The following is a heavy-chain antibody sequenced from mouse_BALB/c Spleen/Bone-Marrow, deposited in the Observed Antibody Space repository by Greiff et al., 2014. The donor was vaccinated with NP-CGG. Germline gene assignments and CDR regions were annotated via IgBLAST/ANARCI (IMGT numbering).Heavy chain of an antibody. CDR1: GFNIKDTY. V-gene: IGHV14-3*02. CDR2: IDAVNGNS. CDR3: ARYGY. D-gene: IGHD1-1*02. Sequence: VQLKESGAELVKPGASVKLTCTGSGFNIKDTYMHWVKQRPEQGLEWIGRIDAVNGNSKYDPKFQGKATITADTSSNTGYLQLSSLTSEDTAVYYCARYGYWGQGTSVTVSS. J-gene: IGHJ4*01.